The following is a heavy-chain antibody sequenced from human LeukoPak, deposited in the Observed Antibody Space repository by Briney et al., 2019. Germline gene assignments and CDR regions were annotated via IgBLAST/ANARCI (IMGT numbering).Heavy chain of an antibody. V-gene: IGHV3-53*01. J-gene: IGHJ5*02. CDR3: ARVPDGDYGYWFDP. Sequence: GGSLRLSCAASGFTVSSNYMSWVRQAPGKGLEWVSVIYSGGSTYYADSVKDRFTISRDNSKNTLYLQMNSLRAEDTAVYYCARVPDGDYGYWFDPWGQGTLVTVSS. CDR2: IYSGGST. CDR1: GFTVSSNY. D-gene: IGHD4-17*01.